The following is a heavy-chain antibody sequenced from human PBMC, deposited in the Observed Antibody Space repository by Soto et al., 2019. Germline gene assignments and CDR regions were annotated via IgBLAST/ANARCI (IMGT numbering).Heavy chain of an antibody. V-gene: IGHV3-30*18. CDR1: GFTFNSYG. Sequence: QVQLVESGGGVVQPGRSLRLCCAASGFTFNSYGMHWVRQAPGKGLEWVAVISYDGSDKYYADSVKGRFTISRDNSKNTLYLQMNSLRAEDTAVYYCANAYSSGALDAFDIWGQGTMVTVSS. CDR3: ANAYSSGALDAFDI. CDR2: ISYDGSDK. D-gene: IGHD6-19*01. J-gene: IGHJ3*02.